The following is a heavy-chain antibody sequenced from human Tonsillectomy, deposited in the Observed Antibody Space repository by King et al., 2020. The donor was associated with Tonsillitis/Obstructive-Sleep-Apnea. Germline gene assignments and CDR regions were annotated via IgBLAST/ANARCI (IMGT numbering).Heavy chain of an antibody. V-gene: IGHV1-18*01. J-gene: IGHJ4*02. CDR3: VRVPVIVVVPAAMTRFDS. D-gene: IGHD2-2*01. CDR1: GYIFISNG. CDR2: ISAYNGNT. Sequence: QLVQSGAEVKKPGASVKVSCKTSGYIFISNGLSWVRKAPGQGLEWMGYISAYNGNTNYAQKFQDRVTLTTDTSTSTAYMELRSLRSDDTAVYYCVRVPVIVVVPAAMTRFDSWGQGTLVTVSS.